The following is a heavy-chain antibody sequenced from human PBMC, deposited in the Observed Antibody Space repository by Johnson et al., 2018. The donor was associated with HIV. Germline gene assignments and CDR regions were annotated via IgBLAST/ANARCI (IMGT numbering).Heavy chain of an antibody. V-gene: IGHV3-9*01. Sequence: VQLVESGGGVVRPGGSLRLSCAASGFTFDDYAMHWVRQAPGKGLEWVSGISWISGTIGYADSVKGRFTISRDNAKKSLYLQMDSLRAEDTALYYCAKDLRLSSGQWLVQGGAFDIWGQGTMVTVSS. D-gene: IGHD6-19*01. CDR3: AKDLRLSSGQWLVQGGAFDI. CDR1: GFTFDDYA. CDR2: ISWISGTI. J-gene: IGHJ3*02.